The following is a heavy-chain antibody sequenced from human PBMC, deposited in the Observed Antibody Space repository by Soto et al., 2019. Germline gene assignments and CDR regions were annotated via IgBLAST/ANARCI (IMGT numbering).Heavy chain of an antibody. J-gene: IGHJ4*01. CDR2: ISYDGSNK. V-gene: IGHV3-30-3*01. CDR1: GFTFSSYA. Sequence: QVQLVESGGGVVQPGRSLRLSCAASGFTFSSYAMHWVRQAPGKGLEWVAVISYDGSNKYYADSVKGRFTISRDNSKNPLYLQMNSLRAEDTAGYYCARADEGNYFDYWGHGTLVTVSS. CDR3: ARADEGNYFDY.